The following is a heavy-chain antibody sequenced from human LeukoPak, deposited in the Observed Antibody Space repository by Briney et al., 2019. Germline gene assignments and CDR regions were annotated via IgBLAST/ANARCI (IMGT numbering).Heavy chain of an antibody. CDR2: INPSGGST. CDR1: GGTFSSYA. CDR3: AREGGSFDY. Sequence: ASVKVSCKASGGTFSSYAINWVRQAPGQGLEWMGIINPSGGSTSYAQKFQGRVTMTRDTSTSTVYMELSSLRSEDTAVYYCAREGGSFDYWGQGTLVTVSS. D-gene: IGHD3-16*01. J-gene: IGHJ4*02. V-gene: IGHV1-46*01.